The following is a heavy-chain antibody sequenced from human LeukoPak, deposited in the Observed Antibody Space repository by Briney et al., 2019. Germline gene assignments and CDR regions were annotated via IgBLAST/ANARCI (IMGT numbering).Heavy chain of an antibody. CDR3: AKAGRWELRTPDYFAY. CDR1: GFTFSSYA. D-gene: IGHD1-26*01. CDR2: FSGSGGST. Sequence: GGSLRLSCAASGFTFSSYAMSWVRQAPGKGLEWVSAFSGSGGSTYYADSVKGRFTISRDNSTNTLYLQMNSLRAQGTAVYYCAKAGRWELRTPDYFAYSGQGKLVTVSS. V-gene: IGHV3-23*01. J-gene: IGHJ4*02.